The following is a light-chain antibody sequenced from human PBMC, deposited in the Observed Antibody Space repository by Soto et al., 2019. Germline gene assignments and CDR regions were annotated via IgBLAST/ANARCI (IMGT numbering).Light chain of an antibody. J-gene: IGKJ1*01. CDR3: QQHGNSPGT. V-gene: IGKV3-20*01. CDR2: HAS. CDR1: QSVDYNN. Sequence: EIVLTQSPGTLSLSPGERATLSCRASQSVDYNNLAWYQQKPGQAPRLLIFHASRRATGIPDRFSGSGSGTDFTLTISRLEPEDFAVYHCQQHGNSPGTFGQGTRVEIK.